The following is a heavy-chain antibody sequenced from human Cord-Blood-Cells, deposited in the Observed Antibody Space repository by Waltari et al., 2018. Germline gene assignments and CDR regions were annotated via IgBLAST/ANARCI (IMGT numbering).Heavy chain of an antibody. D-gene: IGHD2-2*01. CDR2: SIPILGTA. CDR1: GGTFSSYA. V-gene: IGHV1-69*01. CDR3: ARETDQLLYYFDY. Sequence: QVQLVQSGAEVKKPGSSVKVSCKASGGTFSSYAISWVRQAPGQGLEWMEGSIPILGTANYAQNFQGRVTITADESTSTAYMELSSLRSEDTAVYYCARETDQLLYYFDYWGQGTLVTVSS. J-gene: IGHJ4*02.